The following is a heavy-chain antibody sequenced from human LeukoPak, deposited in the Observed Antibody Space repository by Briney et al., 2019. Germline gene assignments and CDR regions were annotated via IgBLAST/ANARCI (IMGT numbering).Heavy chain of an antibody. J-gene: IGHJ4*02. V-gene: IGHV3-23*01. CDR1: GFTFSSYA. Sequence: TGGSLRLSCAASGFTFSSYAMSWVRQAPGKGLEGVSGITGNGGRIYYADSVKGRFTISRDNSKNTLYLQMNNLRAEDTAVYYCAKDGTYYDYWGQGNLVAVSS. CDR2: ITGNGGRI. CDR3: AKDGTYYDY.